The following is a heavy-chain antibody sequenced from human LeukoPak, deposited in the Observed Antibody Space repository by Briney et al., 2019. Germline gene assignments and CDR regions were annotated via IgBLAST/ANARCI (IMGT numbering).Heavy chain of an antibody. CDR2: IYYSGST. D-gene: IGHD2-15*01. V-gene: IGHV4-59*01. CDR3: ASKGVCSGGSCYSPFDY. Sequence: PSETLSLTCTVSGVSISSYYWSWIRQPPGKGLEWIGYIYYSGSTNYNPSLKSRVTISVDTSKNQFSLKLSSVTAADTAVYYCASKGVCSGGSCYSPFDYWGQGTLVTVSS. CDR1: GVSISSYY. J-gene: IGHJ4*02.